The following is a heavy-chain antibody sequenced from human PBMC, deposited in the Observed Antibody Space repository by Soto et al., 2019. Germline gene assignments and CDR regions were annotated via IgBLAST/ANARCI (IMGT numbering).Heavy chain of an antibody. CDR3: ASVHHRGYCASLTDY. V-gene: IGHV4-31*02. J-gene: IGHJ4*02. CDR1: GDSLSSGGHY. Sequence: SETLSLTCTVSGDSLSSGGHYWSWIRQHPGKGLEWIGYIYDSVNTYYSPSLRSRVTISAEMSKNQFSLKLSSVTAAYTAVYYCASVHHRGYCASLTDYWGQGTLVTVYS. CDR2: IYDSVNT. D-gene: IGHD2-8*02.